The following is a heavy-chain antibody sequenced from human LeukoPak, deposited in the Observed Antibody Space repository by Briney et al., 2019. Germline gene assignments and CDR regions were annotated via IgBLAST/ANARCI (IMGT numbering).Heavy chain of an antibody. CDR1: GFTFSSYA. CDR2: ISYDGSSK. Sequence: GGSLRLSCAASGFTFSSYAMHWVRQAPGKGLEWVAVISYDGSSKYYADSVKGRFTISRDNSKNTLYLQMNSLRAEDTAVYYCTTYYLLVRTFDYWGQGTLVTVSS. D-gene: IGHD3-10*01. CDR3: TTYYLLVRTFDY. V-gene: IGHV3-30*04. J-gene: IGHJ4*02.